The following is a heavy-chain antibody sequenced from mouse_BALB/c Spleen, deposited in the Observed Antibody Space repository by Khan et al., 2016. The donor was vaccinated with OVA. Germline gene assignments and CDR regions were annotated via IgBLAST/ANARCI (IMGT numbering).Heavy chain of an antibody. V-gene: IGHV1-7*01. D-gene: IGHD1-1*01. CDR1: GYTFINYW. J-gene: IGHJ2*01. CDR2: INPSTGYT. CDR3: ARRGLRWDFDY. Sequence: QVQLKESGAELAKPGASVKMSCKASGYTFINYWILWIKQRLGQGLEWIGYINPSTGYTEYNQNFKDKATLIEDISSSTAYMQLSSLTSEDSAVYYCARRGLRWDFDYWGQGTTLTVSS.